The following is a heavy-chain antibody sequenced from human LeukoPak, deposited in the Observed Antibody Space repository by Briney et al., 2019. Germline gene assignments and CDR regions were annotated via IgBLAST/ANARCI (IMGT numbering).Heavy chain of an antibody. CDR1: GVSINNPNYC. CDR2: IRQDGHEN. CDR3: ARKGGSRPNDAFDI. V-gene: IGHV3-7*03. D-gene: IGHD2-15*01. Sequence: PSETLSLTCTVSGVSINNPNYCWSWVRQAPGKGLEWVANIRQDGHENYYADSVKGRFSISRDNAENSVFLQMTSLRVEDTAVYHCARKGGSRPNDAFDIWGQGTKVTVSS. J-gene: IGHJ3*02.